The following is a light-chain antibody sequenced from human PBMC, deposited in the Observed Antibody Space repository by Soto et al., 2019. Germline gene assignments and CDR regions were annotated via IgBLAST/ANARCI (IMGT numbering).Light chain of an antibody. CDR1: SSDVGGYNY. CDR2: EVS. Sequence: QSALTQPASVSGSPGQSITISGTGTSSDVGGYNYVSWYQQHPGKAPKLMIYEVSNRPSGVSNRFSGSKSGNTASLTISGLQAEDEADYYCSSYTSSSTLRVFGGGTKVTVL. J-gene: IGLJ3*02. CDR3: SSYTSSSTLRV. V-gene: IGLV2-14*01.